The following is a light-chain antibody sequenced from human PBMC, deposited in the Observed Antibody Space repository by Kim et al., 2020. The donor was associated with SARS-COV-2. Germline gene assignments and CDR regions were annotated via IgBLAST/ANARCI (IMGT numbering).Light chain of an antibody. V-gene: IGKV3-15*01. CDR3: QQYNNWLT. CDR1: QSVSSN. CDR2: GAS. Sequence: SAPPGDRAALSCRASQSVSSNLAWYQHKPGQAPRLLIYGASSRATGVPARFSGSGSGTEFTLTISSLQSEDLALYYCQQYNNWLTFGPGTKVDIK. J-gene: IGKJ3*01.